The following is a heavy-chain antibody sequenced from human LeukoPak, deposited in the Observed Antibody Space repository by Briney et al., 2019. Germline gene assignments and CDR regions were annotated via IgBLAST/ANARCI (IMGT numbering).Heavy chain of an antibody. CDR2: INPSGGTT. CDR1: GYTFTNYY. D-gene: IGHD5-24*01. CDR3: ARGGEGRDGYNFPYFDY. V-gene: IGHV1-46*01. J-gene: IGHJ4*02. Sequence: ASVKVSCKASGYTFTNYYIHWVRQAPGQGLEWMGIINPSGGTTNYAQKFQGRVTMTRDTSTSTVYMELSSLRSEDTAVYYCARGGEGRDGYNFPYFDYWGQGTLVTVSS.